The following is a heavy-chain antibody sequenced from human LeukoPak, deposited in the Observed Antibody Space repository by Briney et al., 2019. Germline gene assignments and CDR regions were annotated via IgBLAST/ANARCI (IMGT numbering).Heavy chain of an antibody. J-gene: IGHJ5*02. CDR3: ARVVGGATGNNWFDP. V-gene: IGHV1-69*05. CDR1: GGTFSSYA. CDR2: IIPIFGTA. D-gene: IGHD1-14*01. Sequence: SVKVSCKASGGTFSSYAISWVRQAPGQGLEWVGRIIPIFGTANYAQKFQGRVTITTDESTSTAYMELSSLRSEDTAVYYCARVVGGATGNNWFDPWGQGTLVTVSS.